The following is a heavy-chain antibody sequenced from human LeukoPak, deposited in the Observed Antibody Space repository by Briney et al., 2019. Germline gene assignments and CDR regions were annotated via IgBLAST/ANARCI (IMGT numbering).Heavy chain of an antibody. J-gene: IGHJ6*03. CDR3: ARGGRTFPYYYYYMDV. V-gene: IGHV1-8*01. Sequence: GASVKVSCKASGYTFTSYDINWVRQATGQGLEWMGWMNPNSGNTGYAQKFQGRVTMTRNTSISTAYMELSSLRSEDTAVYYCARGGRTFPYYYYYMDVWGKGTTVTVSS. CDR2: MNPNSGNT. CDR1: GYTFTSYD. D-gene: IGHD1-14*01.